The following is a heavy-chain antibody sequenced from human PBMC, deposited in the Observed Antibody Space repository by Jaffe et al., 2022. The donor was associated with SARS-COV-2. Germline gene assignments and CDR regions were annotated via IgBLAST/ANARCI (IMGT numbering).Heavy chain of an antibody. V-gene: IGHV4-39*01. CDR1: GGSITSSAYY. D-gene: IGHD3-16*01. Sequence: QLQLQESGPGLVKPSETLSLTCAVSGGSITSSAYYWGWIRQPPGKGLQWIGSIYYNGATYYNPSLESRVTISVDTSKSQFSLKLRSVAATDTAEYYCARQTGGNWFDPWGQGTLVTVSS. CDR3: ARQTGGNWFDP. CDR2: IYYNGAT. J-gene: IGHJ5*02.